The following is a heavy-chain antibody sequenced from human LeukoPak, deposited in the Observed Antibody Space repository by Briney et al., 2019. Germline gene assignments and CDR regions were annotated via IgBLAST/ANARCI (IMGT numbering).Heavy chain of an antibody. J-gene: IGHJ4*02. CDR1: GFTFSSYA. D-gene: IGHD3-22*01. CDR2: ISGSGDNT. CDR3: AKGSYYDSSGSFYFDY. V-gene: IGHV3-23*01. Sequence: EGSLRLSCAASGFTFSSYAMSWVRQAPGKGLEWVSGISGSGDNTYYADSVKGRFTISRDNSKNTLYVQVNSLGTEDAAAYYCAKGSYYDSSGSFYFDYWGQGTLVTVSS.